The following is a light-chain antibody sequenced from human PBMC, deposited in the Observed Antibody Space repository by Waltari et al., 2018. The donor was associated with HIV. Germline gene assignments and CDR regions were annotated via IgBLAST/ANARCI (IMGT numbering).Light chain of an antibody. J-gene: IGLJ2*01. CDR3: AAWDDSLL. V-gene: IGLV1-47*01. CDR2: RNN. CDR1: SSNIGSKY. Sequence: QSVLTQPPSASGTPGQRVTISCSGSSSNIGSKYVYWYQQLPGTAPKLLIYRNNQRPSGVPDRFSGSKSGTSASLAISVLRSEDEADYYCAAWDDSLLFGGGTKLTVL.